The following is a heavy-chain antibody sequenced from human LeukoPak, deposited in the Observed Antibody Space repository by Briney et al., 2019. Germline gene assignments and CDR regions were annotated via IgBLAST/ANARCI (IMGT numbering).Heavy chain of an antibody. CDR3: AKGGLRDGYSYAS. CDR2: ISYDGSNK. Sequence: GGSLRLSCTASGFIFSSYGMHWVRQAPGKGLEWVAVISYDGSNKYYADSVNGRFTISRDNSKNTLSLQMNSLRAADTAVYYCAKGGLRDGYSYASWGQGTLITVSS. V-gene: IGHV3-30*18. J-gene: IGHJ5*02. D-gene: IGHD5-24*01. CDR1: GFIFSSYG.